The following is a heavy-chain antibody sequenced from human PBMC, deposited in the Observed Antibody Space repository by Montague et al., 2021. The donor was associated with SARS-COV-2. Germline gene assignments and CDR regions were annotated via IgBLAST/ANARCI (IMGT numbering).Heavy chain of an antibody. Sequence: SETLSLTSTLSGGSISSSSYYWGWIRQPPGKGLEWIGSIYYSGSTYYXPSLKSRVTISVDTSKNQFSLKLSSVTAADTAVYYCAGSPPGIAAAGTVAAFDIWGQGTMVTVSS. CDR3: AGSPPGIAAAGTVAAFDI. J-gene: IGHJ3*02. V-gene: IGHV4-39*01. CDR2: IYYSGST. CDR1: GGSISSSSYY. D-gene: IGHD6-13*01.